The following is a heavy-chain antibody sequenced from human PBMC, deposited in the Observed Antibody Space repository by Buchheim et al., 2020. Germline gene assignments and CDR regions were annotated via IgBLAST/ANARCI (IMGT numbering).Heavy chain of an antibody. D-gene: IGHD3-22*01. Sequence: QVQLVESGGGVVQPGRSLRLSCAASGFTFSSYAMHWVRQAPGKGLEWVAVISYDGSNKYYADSVKGRFTISRDNSKNTLYLQMNSLRAEDTAVYYCVRDLGPSGYFDWFDPWGQGTL. CDR3: VRDLGPSGYFDWFDP. J-gene: IGHJ5*02. V-gene: IGHV3-30*04. CDR2: ISYDGSNK. CDR1: GFTFSSYA.